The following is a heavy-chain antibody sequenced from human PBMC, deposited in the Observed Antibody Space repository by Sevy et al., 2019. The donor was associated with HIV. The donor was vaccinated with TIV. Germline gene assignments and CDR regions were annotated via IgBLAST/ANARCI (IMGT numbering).Heavy chain of an antibody. V-gene: IGHV5-51*01. Sequence: GESLKISCKGSGYSFTSHWIGWVRHMPGKGLEWMGIIYPDDSDTRYSPSFQGQVTFSADKSISPAYLQRSSLKASDTDMYYCATSRSGYFDSSGYYIYWGQGTLVTVSS. CDR1: GYSFTSHW. CDR2: IYPDDSDT. J-gene: IGHJ4*02. D-gene: IGHD3-22*01. CDR3: ATSRSGYFDSSGYYIY.